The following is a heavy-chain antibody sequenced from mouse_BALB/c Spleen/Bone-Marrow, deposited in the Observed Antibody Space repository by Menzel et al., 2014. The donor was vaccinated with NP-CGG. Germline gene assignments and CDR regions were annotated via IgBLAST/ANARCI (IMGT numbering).Heavy chain of an antibody. CDR2: INPSSGYT. D-gene: IGHD2-10*02. Sequence: QVQLQQSAAELARPGASVKMSCKASGYTFTSYTMHWVKQRPGQGLEWIGYINPSSGYTEYNQKFKDKTTLTADESSSTAYMQLSSLTSEDSAVYYCAREYGNYRFAYWGQGTPVTVSA. V-gene: IGHV1-4*02. J-gene: IGHJ3*01. CDR3: AREYGNYRFAY. CDR1: GYTFTSYT.